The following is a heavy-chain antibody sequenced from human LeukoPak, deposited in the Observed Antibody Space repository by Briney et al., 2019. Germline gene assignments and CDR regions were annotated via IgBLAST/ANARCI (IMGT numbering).Heavy chain of an antibody. V-gene: IGHV4-39*01. CDR1: GDSFSSSSYS. J-gene: IGHJ6*03. CDR3: ARLGIVGATSSYYMDV. D-gene: IGHD1-26*01. CDR2: INYSGTT. Sequence: SETLSLTCSVSGDSFSSSSYSWGWIRQPPGKGLEWIGSINYSGTTYYNPSLKSRVTISVDTSKNQFSLRLSSVTVADTAVYYCARLGIVGATSSYYMDVWGKGTTVTVSS.